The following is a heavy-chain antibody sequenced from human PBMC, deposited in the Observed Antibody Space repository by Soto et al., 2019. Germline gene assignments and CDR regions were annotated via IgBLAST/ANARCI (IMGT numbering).Heavy chain of an antibody. J-gene: IGHJ6*02. CDR1: VGTFSSYA. CDR2: FIHIFGTA. CDR3: ARDSDQAGAAGHYYYYGMDV. V-gene: IGHV1-69*01. D-gene: IGHD6-19*01. Sequence: QVQLVQSGAAVKKPGSSVKVSCKASVGTFSSYAISWVRQAPGQGLEWMGGFIHIFGTANYAQKFQGRVTITADESTRTAYMELSSLRSEDTAVYYCARDSDQAGAAGHYYYYGMDVWGQGTTVTVSS.